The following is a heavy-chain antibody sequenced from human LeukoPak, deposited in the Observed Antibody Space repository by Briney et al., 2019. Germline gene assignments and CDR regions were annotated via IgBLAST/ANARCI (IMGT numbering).Heavy chain of an antibody. CDR2: ISSSSSYI. V-gene: IGHV3-21*01. CDR1: GFTFSSYS. Sequence: SGGSLRLSCAASGFTFSSYSMNWVRRAPGKGLEWVSSISSSSSYIYYADSVKGRFTISRDNAKNSLYLQMNSLRAEDTAVYYCARDFPTYYDILTGPPMDVWGKGTTVTVS. CDR3: ARDFPTYYDILTGPPMDV. J-gene: IGHJ6*03. D-gene: IGHD3-9*01.